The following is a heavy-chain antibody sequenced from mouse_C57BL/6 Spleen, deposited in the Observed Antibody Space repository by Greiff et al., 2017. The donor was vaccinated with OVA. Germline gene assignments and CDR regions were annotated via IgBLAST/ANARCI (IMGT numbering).Heavy chain of an antibody. Sequence: QVQLKQPGAELVKPGASVKLSCKTSGYTFTSYWMQWVKQRPGQGLEWIGEIGPSDGYTYYNQKFKGKATLTAETSSSTAYMQLSSLTSEDAAVYYCARYRYGALAYWGQGTLVTVSA. J-gene: IGHJ3*01. CDR1: GYTFTSYW. CDR2: IGPSDGYT. D-gene: IGHD1-1*02. V-gene: IGHV1-50*01. CDR3: ARYRYGALAY.